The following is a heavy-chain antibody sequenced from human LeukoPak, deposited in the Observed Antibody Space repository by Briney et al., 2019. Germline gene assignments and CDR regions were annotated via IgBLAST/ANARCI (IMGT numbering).Heavy chain of an antibody. CDR2: IYPGDSDT. D-gene: IGHD6-6*01. J-gene: IGHJ6*03. CDR3: ARIDSSSSVYYYYYMDV. Sequence: GESLKISCKGSGYSFTSYWIGWVRQMPGKGLEWMGIIYPGDSDTRYSPSFRGQVTISADKSISTAYLQWSSLKASDTAMYYCARIDSSSSVYYYYYMDVWGKGTTVTVFS. V-gene: IGHV5-51*01. CDR1: GYSFTSYW.